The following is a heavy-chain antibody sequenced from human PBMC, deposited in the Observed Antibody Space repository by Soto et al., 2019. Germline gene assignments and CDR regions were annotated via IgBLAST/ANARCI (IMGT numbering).Heavy chain of an antibody. Sequence: TLSLTCAVYGGSFSGYYWNWLRQPPGEGLEWIGKIDQSGSTNYNPSLKSRVTMSVDTSKNQFSLKLSSVTAADTAVYYCAREYDYGDYLDYWGQGTLVTVSS. CDR1: GGSFSGYY. J-gene: IGHJ4*02. D-gene: IGHD4-17*01. CDR2: IDQSGST. V-gene: IGHV4-34*01. CDR3: AREYDYGDYLDY.